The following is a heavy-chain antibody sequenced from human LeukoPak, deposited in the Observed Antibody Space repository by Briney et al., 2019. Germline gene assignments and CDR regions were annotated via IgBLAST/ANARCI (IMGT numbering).Heavy chain of an antibody. CDR1: GFTFSSYA. CDR2: ISYDGSNK. CDR3: ARGLAAGTFY. J-gene: IGHJ4*02. Sequence: GGTLRLSCAASGFTFSSYAMHWVRQAPGKGREWGAVISYDGSNKYYADSVKCRFTISRDNSKNTLYLQMNSLRAEDTAVYYCARGLAAGTFYWGQGTLVTVSS. V-gene: IGHV3-30-3*01. D-gene: IGHD6-13*01.